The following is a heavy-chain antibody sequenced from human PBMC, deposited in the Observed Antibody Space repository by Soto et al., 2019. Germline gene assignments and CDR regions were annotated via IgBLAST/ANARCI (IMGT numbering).Heavy chain of an antibody. CDR1: GFTFRDYY. V-gene: IGHV3-11*03. CDR2: ISGSTSHI. CDR3: ARPRIDTGAFYSDLDF. Sequence: PGGSLRLSCAASGFTFRDYYMKWIRQVPGKGLEWVSYISGSTSHINYADSVKGRFTISRDNAKNSLFLQMNDLGAEDTAVYYCARPRIDTGAFYSDLDFWGQGTLVTVSS. J-gene: IGHJ4*02. D-gene: IGHD2-8*02.